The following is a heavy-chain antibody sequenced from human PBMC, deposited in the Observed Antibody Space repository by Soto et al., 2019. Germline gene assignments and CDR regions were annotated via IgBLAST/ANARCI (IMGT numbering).Heavy chain of an antibody. D-gene: IGHD3-16*01. CDR2: IKTDGSII. Sequence: EVQLVESGGGLVQPGGSLRLSCAASGFSFSSYWMHWVSQAPGKGLVWVSSIKTDGSIITYADSVKGRFTISRDNAKNTLYLQMNTLRAEDTAVYYCARVRQGDWYFDLWGRGTLVSVSS. CDR3: ARVRQGDWYFDL. V-gene: IGHV3-74*01. CDR1: GFSFSSYW. J-gene: IGHJ2*01.